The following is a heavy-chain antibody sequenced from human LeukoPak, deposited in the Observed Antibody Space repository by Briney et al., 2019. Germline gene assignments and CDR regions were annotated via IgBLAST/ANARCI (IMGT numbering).Heavy chain of an antibody. CDR3: ARDRLNELDY. D-gene: IGHD3-22*01. CDR1: GFSFSSYW. J-gene: IGHJ4*02. V-gene: IGHV3-7*01. Sequence: GGSLRLSCAASGFSFSSYWMSWVRQAPGKGLGWVANIKQDGIEKHYVDSVKGRFTISRDSAKNSLYLQMNSLRAEDTAVYYCARDRLNELDYWGQGTLVTVSS. CDR2: IKQDGIEK.